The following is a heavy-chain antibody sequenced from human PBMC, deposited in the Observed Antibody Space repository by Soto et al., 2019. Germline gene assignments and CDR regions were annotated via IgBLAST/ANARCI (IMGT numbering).Heavy chain of an antibody. J-gene: IGHJ3*02. D-gene: IGHD5-18*01. Sequence: QVQLVESGGGVVQPGRSLRLSCAASGFTFSSYGMHWVRQAPGKGLEWVAVISYDGSNKYYADSVKGRFTISRDNSKTXLYLQMNSLRAEDTAVYYCAKVEVRYSYGYGAFDIWGQGTMVTVSS. CDR2: ISYDGSNK. CDR1: GFTFSSYG. V-gene: IGHV3-30*18. CDR3: AKVEVRYSYGYGAFDI.